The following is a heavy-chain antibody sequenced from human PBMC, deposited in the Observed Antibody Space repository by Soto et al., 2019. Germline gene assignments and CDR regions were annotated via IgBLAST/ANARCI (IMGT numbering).Heavy chain of an antibody. CDR2: IKEDASEI. D-gene: IGHD2-15*01. CDR3: ARDGVPVVASSSHFYHGMDV. Sequence: GGSLRLSCAASGFTFTSYWMTWVRQVPGRGLEWVASIKEDASEIYYVDSVKGRFTISRDNAWSSLHLQMNSLRAEDTAVYYCARDGVPVVASSSHFYHGMDVWGQGTTVTVSS. V-gene: IGHV3-7*03. CDR1: GFTFTSYW. J-gene: IGHJ6*02.